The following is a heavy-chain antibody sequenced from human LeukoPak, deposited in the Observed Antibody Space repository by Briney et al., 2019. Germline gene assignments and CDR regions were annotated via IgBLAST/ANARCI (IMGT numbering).Heavy chain of an antibody. D-gene: IGHD2/OR15-2a*01. CDR2: IIPLLGMA. Sequence: SSVKVSCKASGGTFSSYAISWVRQAPGQGLEWMGRIIPLLGMAHYPHQFQGRVTITAEKSTSTAYMELSSLRSEDMAVYYCARHVIASSRPAWFDPWGQGTLVTVPS. J-gene: IGHJ5*02. V-gene: IGHV1-69*04. CDR3: ARHVIASSRPAWFDP. CDR1: GGTFSSYA.